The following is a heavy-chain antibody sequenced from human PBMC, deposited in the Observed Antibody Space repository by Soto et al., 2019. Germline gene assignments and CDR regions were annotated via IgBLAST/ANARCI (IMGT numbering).Heavy chain of an antibody. J-gene: IGHJ6*02. CDR1: GGTFSSYA. CDR3: ASRRLAEYYYYGMDV. CDR2: IIPIFGTA. Sequence: SLKVSCKASGGTFSSYAISWVRQAPGQGLEWMGGIIPIFGTANYAQKFQGRVTITADESTSTAYMELSSLRSEDTAVYYCASRRLAEYYYYGMDVWGQGTTVTVSS. V-gene: IGHV1-69*13.